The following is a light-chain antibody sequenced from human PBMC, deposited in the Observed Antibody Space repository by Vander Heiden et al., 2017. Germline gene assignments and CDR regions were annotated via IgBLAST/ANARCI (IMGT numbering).Light chain of an antibody. Sequence: IVVARCTATLSLSPGERATLSCRASQSVSSYLAWYKQKPGQAPRLLIYDASNRATGIKARFSGSCYCTHFTLTIISWEPEVLPVHYCLQRINVPESITFGQGTPLELK. V-gene: IGKV3-11*01. J-gene: IGKJ5*01. CDR1: QSVSSY. CDR3: LQRINVPESIT. CDR2: DAS.